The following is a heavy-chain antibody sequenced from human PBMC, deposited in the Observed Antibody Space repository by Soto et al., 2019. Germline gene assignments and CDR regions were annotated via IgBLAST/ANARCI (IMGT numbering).Heavy chain of an antibody. J-gene: IGHJ5*02. CDR1: GFSLSAGGVG. Sequence: SGPTLVNPTQPLTLTCTFFGFSLSAGGVGGGWIRQPPGKALEWLELIYWDDDKRYSPSLKSRLTITKDTSKHQVVLTMTNMDPVETATYYFAHSRLELRTWGQGTLVTVSS. V-gene: IGHV2-5*02. CDR3: AHSRLELRT. CDR2: IYWDDDK. D-gene: IGHD1-7*01.